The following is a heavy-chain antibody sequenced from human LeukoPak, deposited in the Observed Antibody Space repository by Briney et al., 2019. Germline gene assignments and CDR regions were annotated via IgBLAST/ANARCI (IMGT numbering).Heavy chain of an antibody. CDR3: ARDPFSYYDSSGSYDY. CDR1: GFTFSSYA. CDR2: IYSGGST. Sequence: QPGGSLRLSCAASGFTFSSYAMSWVRQAPGKGLEWVSVIYSGGSTYYADSVKGRFTISRDNSKNTLYLQMNSLRAEDTAVYYCARDPFSYYDSSGSYDYWGQGTLVTVSS. J-gene: IGHJ4*02. D-gene: IGHD3-22*01. V-gene: IGHV3-66*01.